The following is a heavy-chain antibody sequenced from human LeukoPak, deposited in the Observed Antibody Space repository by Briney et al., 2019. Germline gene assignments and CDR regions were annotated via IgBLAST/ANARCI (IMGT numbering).Heavy chain of an antibody. J-gene: IGHJ6*03. CDR1: GGSISSSGYY. Sequence: PSETLSLTCTVSGGSISSSGYYWGWIRQPPGKGLEWIGSIYYSGSTYYNPSLKSRVTISVDTSKNQFSLKLSSVTAADAAVYYCARDFPFEYYYYYMDVWGKGTTVTVSS. D-gene: IGHD3-16*01. V-gene: IGHV4-39*07. CDR3: ARDFPFEYYYYYMDV. CDR2: IYYSGST.